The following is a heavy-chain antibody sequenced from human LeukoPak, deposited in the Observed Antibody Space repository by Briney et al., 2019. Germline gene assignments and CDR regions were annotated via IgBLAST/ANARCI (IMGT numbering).Heavy chain of an antibody. D-gene: IGHD1-26*01. Sequence: ASVKVSCKASGYTFTSYDINWVRQATGQGLEWMGWMNPNSGNTGYAQKFQGRVTMTRNTSISTAYMELSSLRSEDTAVYYCARGVMGATTRWFDPCGQGTLVTVSS. CDR1: GYTFTSYD. J-gene: IGHJ5*02. CDR3: ARGVMGATTRWFDP. V-gene: IGHV1-8*01. CDR2: MNPNSGNT.